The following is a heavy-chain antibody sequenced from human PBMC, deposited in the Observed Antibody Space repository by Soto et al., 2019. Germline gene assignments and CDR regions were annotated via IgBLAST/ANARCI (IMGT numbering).Heavy chain of an antibody. CDR2: INPNSGGT. CDR3: ARDIYPGVVPAAMEYYYYGMDV. J-gene: IGHJ6*02. CDR1: GYTFTGYF. V-gene: IGHV1-2*04. Sequence: GPSVKVSCKASGYTFTGYFMHWMRQAPGQGLEWMGWINPNSGGTNYAQKFQGWVTMTRDTSISTAYMELSRLRSDDTAVYYCARDIYPGVVPAAMEYYYYGMDVWGQGTTVTVSS. D-gene: IGHD2-2*01.